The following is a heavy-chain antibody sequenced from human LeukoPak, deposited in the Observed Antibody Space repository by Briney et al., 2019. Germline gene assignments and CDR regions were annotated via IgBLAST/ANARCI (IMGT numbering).Heavy chain of an antibody. V-gene: IGHV3-23*01. CDR2: ISSSGSRT. CDR3: ARRSPGTSSLFYYYMDV. CDR1: GFTFSNHA. D-gene: IGHD1-26*01. J-gene: IGHJ6*03. Sequence: PGGSMRLSCAASGFTFSNHAMSWVRQAPGKGLEWVSGISSSGSRTFFADHVKGRFTISRDNAKNSLYLQMTTLQAEDTAVYYCARRSPGTSSLFYYYMDVWGKGTTVTVSS.